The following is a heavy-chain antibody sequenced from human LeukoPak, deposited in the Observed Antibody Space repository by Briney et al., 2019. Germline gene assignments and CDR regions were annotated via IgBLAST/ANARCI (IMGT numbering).Heavy chain of an antibody. D-gene: IGHD5-18*01. V-gene: IGHV3-30*18. CDR2: ISFDGSDK. CDR3: AEDLREYSSVGGLIDY. J-gene: IGHJ4*02. Sequence: GRSLRLSCAASGFTFSNYGMHWVRQAPGKGLDWVAVISFDGSDKRYPDSVKGRFSISRDNSKNTLDLQMNSLRVEDTGVYYCAEDLREYSSVGGLIDYWGQGILVTVSS. CDR1: GFTFSNYG.